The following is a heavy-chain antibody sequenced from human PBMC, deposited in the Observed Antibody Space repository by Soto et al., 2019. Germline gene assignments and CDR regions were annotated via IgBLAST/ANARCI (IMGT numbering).Heavy chain of an antibody. CDR1: GYTFTGHY. J-gene: IGHJ4*02. Sequence: ASVKVSCKASGYTFTGHYIHWVRQAPEQGPEWMGEIGPESGATRYAQKFQGRVTMTRDMSITTVYMELDNLSPDDTAVYYCGRGRSGQIVVFYWGQGTPVTVSS. D-gene: IGHD5-12*01. CDR2: IGPESGAT. V-gene: IGHV1-2*02. CDR3: GRGRSGQIVVFY.